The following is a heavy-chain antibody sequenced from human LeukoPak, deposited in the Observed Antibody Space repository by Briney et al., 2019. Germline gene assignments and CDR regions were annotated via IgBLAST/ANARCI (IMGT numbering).Heavy chain of an antibody. J-gene: IGHJ6*02. D-gene: IGHD4-23*01. CDR1: GGSFSGYY. CDR2: INHSGST. CDR3: ARGRVTTVGSKNYYYGMDV. Sequence: SETLSLTCAVYGGSFSGYYWSWIRQPPGKGLEWIGEINHSGSTNYNPSLKGRVTISVDTSKNQFPLKLSSVTAADTAVYYCARGRVTTVGSKNYYYGMDVWGQGTTVTVSS. V-gene: IGHV4-34*01.